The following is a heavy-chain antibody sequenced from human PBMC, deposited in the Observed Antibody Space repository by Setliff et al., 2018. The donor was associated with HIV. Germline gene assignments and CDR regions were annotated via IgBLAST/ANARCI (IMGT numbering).Heavy chain of an antibody. CDR2: ILHSGST. Sequence: PSETLSLTCTVSGYSITSGYYWGWIRQPPGKGLEWIGSILHSGSTYYNPSLKSRFTISRDNAKNTLYLQMNSLRAEDTAVYYCAKDGGAAAVGNYFDYWGQGTLVTVSS. J-gene: IGHJ4*02. V-gene: IGHV4-38-2*02. CDR3: AKDGGAAAVGNYFDY. D-gene: IGHD6-13*01. CDR1: GYSITSGYY.